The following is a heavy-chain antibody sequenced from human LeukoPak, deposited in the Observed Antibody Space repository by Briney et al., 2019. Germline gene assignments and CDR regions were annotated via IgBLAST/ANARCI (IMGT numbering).Heavy chain of an antibody. CDR2: IYPGDSDT. Sequence: GESLKISCKGSGYTFTNYWIGWVRQMPGKGLEWMGIIYPGDSDTRYSPSFRGQVTISADKSISTAYLQWSSLKASDTAMYYCASPSSSYYYGLDYWGQGTLVTVSS. V-gene: IGHV5-51*01. CDR1: GYTFTNYW. D-gene: IGHD3-22*01. J-gene: IGHJ4*02. CDR3: ASPSSSYYYGLDY.